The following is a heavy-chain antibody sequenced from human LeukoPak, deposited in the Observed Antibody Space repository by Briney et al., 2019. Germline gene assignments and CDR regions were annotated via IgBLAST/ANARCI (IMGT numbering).Heavy chain of an antibody. CDR3: ARDVYDSSGYYAIDY. D-gene: IGHD3-22*01. J-gene: IGHJ4*02. CDR2: ISSSSNYI. V-gene: IGHV3-21*01. CDR1: GFTFSSYS. Sequence: PGGSLRLSCAASGFTFSSYSMNWVRQAPGKGLEWVSSISSSSNYIYYADSVKGRFTISRDNAKNSLYLQMNTLRAEDTAVYYCARDVYDSSGYYAIDYWGQGTLVTVSS.